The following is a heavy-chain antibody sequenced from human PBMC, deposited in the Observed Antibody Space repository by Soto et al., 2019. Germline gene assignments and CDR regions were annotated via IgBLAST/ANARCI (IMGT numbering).Heavy chain of an antibody. CDR1: GYTFTSYD. V-gene: IGHV1-8*01. D-gene: IGHD3-10*01. CDR3: VRGRPGGMDV. CDR2: MTPNSGNT. Sequence: QVQLVQSGAEVKKPGASVKVSCKASGYTFTSYDINWVRQATGQGLEWMGWMTPNSGNTGYAQKFQXXVXMXXDTSISTAYMDLSSLRSEDTAVYYCVRGRPGGMDVWGQGTTVTVSS. J-gene: IGHJ6*02.